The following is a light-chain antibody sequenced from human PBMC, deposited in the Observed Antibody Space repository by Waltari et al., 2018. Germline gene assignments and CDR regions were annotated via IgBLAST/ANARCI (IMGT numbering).Light chain of an antibody. CDR1: QRITRF. CDR2: AAS. J-gene: IGKJ2*01. V-gene: IGKV1-39*01. CDR3: QQTYTQPLT. Sequence: DIQVTQSPSSLSASVGDSVTITCRASQRITRFLNWYHVSPGRAPRLLIRAASILHGGVPSRFSGSGSGTDFTLSISSLQLEDYGTYYCQQTYTQPLTFGQGTKLDFK.